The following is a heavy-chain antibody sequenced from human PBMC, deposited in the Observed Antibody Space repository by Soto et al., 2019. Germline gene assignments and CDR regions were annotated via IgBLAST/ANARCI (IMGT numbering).Heavy chain of an antibody. V-gene: IGHV5-51*01. D-gene: IGHD6-13*01. CDR1: EDNITNHC. Sequence: NGFEDNITNHCIVWISQKHRKGLEWMGIIYPGDSDTRYSPSFQGQVTISADKSISTAYLQWSSLKASDTAMYYCVRLLTAGLLFYYSVMDVWGQRTTDTVSS. J-gene: IGHJ6*02. CDR3: VRLLTAGLLFYYSVMDV. CDR2: IYPGDSDT.